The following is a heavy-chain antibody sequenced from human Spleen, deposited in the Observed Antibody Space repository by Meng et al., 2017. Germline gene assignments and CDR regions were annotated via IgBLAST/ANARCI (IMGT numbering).Heavy chain of an antibody. D-gene: IGHD4-23*01. V-gene: IGHV3-30*03. CDR2: ISYDGSKK. CDR1: GFTFSSYG. CDR3: ARGFNGGNSGAFGY. J-gene: IGHJ4*02. Sequence: ESGGGVVQPGRSLRLSCAASGFTFSSYGMHWVRQAPGKGLEWVAVISYDGSKKYNADSVKGRFTISRGKSKNTLYLQMNSLRAEDTAVYYCARGFNGGNSGAFGYWGQGTLVTVSS.